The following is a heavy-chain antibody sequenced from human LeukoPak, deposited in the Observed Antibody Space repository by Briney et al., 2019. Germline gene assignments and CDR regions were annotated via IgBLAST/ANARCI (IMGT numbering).Heavy chain of an antibody. CDR1: GFTFSSYA. J-gene: IGHJ5*02. CDR3: AKIPRTVTQLWFDP. Sequence: GGSLRLSCAPSGFTFSSYAMSWVRQAPGKGLEWVSAISGSGGSTYYADSVKGRFTISRDNSKNTLYLQINSLRAEDTAVYYCAKIPRTVTQLWFDPWGQGTPVTVSS. D-gene: IGHD4-17*01. CDR2: ISGSGGST. V-gene: IGHV3-23*01.